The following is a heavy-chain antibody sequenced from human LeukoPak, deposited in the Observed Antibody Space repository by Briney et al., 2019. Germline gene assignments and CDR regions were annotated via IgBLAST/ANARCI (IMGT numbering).Heavy chain of an antibody. D-gene: IGHD4-23*01. CDR2: IYYSGST. CDR3: ARGGLRWYPTGAFDI. Sequence: SETLSLTCTVSGGSISSYYWSWIRQPPGKGLEWIGYIYYSGSTNYNPSLKSRVTISVDTSKNQFSLKLSSVTAADTAVYYCARGGLRWYPTGAFDIWGQGTMVTVSS. J-gene: IGHJ3*02. V-gene: IGHV4-59*08. CDR1: GGSISSYY.